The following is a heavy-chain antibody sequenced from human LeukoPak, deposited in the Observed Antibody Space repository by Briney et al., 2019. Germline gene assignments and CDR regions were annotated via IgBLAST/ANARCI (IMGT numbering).Heavy chain of an antibody. D-gene: IGHD3-10*01. Sequence: GSLRLSCAASGFTFSSYSMNWVRQAPGKGLEWVPSISSSSSYIYYADSVKGRFTISRDNAKNSLYLQMNSLRAEDTAVYYCARGKMVRGVINPNYYGMDVWGQGTTVTVSS. CDR3: ARGKMVRGVINPNYYGMDV. CDR1: GFTFSSYS. CDR2: ISSSSSYI. V-gene: IGHV3-21*01. J-gene: IGHJ6*02.